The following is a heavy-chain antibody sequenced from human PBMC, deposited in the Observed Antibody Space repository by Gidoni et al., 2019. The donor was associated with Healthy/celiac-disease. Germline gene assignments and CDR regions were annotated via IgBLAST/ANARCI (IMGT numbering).Heavy chain of an antibody. CDR2: IYSGGST. CDR1: GFTVSSNY. V-gene: IGHV3-66*01. CDR3: ARDDYSNFYGMDV. J-gene: IGHJ6*02. Sequence: EVQLVESGGGLVQPGGSLRLSCAASGFTVSSNYMGWVRQAPGKGLEWVSVIYSGGSTYYADSVKGRFTISRDNSKNTLYLQMNSLRAEDTAVYYCARDDYSNFYGMDVWGQGTTVTVSS. D-gene: IGHD4-4*01.